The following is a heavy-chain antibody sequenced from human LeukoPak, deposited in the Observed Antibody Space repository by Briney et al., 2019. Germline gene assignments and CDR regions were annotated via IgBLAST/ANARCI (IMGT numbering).Heavy chain of an antibody. Sequence: ASVKVSCKASGGTFSSYATSWVRQAPGQGLEWMGGIIPIFGTANYAQKFQGRVAITADKSTSTAYMELSSLRSEDTAVYYCARADIVVVPAAMQDYYYYGMDVWGKGTTVTVSS. D-gene: IGHD2-2*01. CDR2: IIPIFGTA. CDR3: ARADIVVVPAAMQDYYYYGMDV. J-gene: IGHJ6*04. V-gene: IGHV1-69*06. CDR1: GGTFSSYA.